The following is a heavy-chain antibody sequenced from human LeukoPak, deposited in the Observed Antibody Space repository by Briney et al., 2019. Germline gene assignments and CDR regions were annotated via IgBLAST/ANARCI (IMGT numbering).Heavy chain of an antibody. CDR1: GLTFSSYD. V-gene: IGHV3-48*03. CDR3: ARDERTAVAGFDY. D-gene: IGHD6-19*01. J-gene: IGHJ4*02. Sequence: PGGSLRLSCAASGLTFSSYDMNWVRQAPGKGLEWVSYISSSGSTIYYADSVKGRFTISRDNAKNSLYLQMNSLRAEDTALYYCARDERTAVAGFDYWGQGTLVTVSS. CDR2: ISSSGSTI.